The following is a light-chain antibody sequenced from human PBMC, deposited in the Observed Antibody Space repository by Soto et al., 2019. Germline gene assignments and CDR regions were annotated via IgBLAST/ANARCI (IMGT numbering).Light chain of an antibody. CDR2: EGS. Sequence: QSALTQPGSVSGSPGQSITISCTGTSSDVGSYNLVSWYQQHPGKAPKLMIYEGSKRPSGVPNRFSGSKSGNTASLTISGLQAEDEADYYCCSYAGSSTLYVFGTGTKVTVL. J-gene: IGLJ1*01. CDR1: SSDVGSYNL. CDR3: CSYAGSSTLYV. V-gene: IGLV2-23*01.